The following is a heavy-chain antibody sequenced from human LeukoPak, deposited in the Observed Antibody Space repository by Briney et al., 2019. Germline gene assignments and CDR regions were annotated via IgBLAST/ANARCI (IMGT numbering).Heavy chain of an antibody. Sequence: PGGSLRLSCAASGFTVSTNYMSWVRQAPGKGLEWVAVISYDGSNKYYADSVKGRFTISRDNSKNTLYLQMNSLRAEDTAVYYCAKDRLWFGELSDYYYGMDVWGQGTTVTVSS. J-gene: IGHJ6*02. D-gene: IGHD3-10*01. CDR3: AKDRLWFGELSDYYYGMDV. CDR2: ISYDGSNK. CDR1: GFTVSTNY. V-gene: IGHV3-30*18.